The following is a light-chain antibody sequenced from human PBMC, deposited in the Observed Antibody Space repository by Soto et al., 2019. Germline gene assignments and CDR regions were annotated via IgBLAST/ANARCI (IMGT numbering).Light chain of an antibody. CDR1: QSVSSY. CDR2: DAS. V-gene: IGKV3-11*01. Sequence: EMVLTQSPATLSLSPGERATLSCRASQSVSSYLAWYQQKPGQAPSLLIYDASNRATGIPARFSGSGSGTDFTLTISSLEPEAFAVSYCQQLSNSELTFGGGTKVEIK. J-gene: IGKJ4*01. CDR3: QQLSNSELT.